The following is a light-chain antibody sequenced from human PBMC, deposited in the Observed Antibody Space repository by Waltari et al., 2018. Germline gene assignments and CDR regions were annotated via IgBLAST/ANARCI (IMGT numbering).Light chain of an antibody. CDR2: EVS. Sequence: QSALTQPASVSGSPGQSITISCTGTSRDVGNSTYGSWYQHHPGKAPKLMIYEVSNRPSGVSGRFSGSKSGNTASLTISGLQAEDEADYYCSSYTSSSTRVLFGGGTKLTVL. CDR1: SRDVGNSTY. CDR3: SSYTSSSTRVL. V-gene: IGLV2-14*01. J-gene: IGLJ2*01.